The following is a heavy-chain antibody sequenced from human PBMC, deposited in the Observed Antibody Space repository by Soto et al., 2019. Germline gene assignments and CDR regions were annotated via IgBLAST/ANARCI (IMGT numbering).Heavy chain of an antibody. CDR3: ARANAGVGATGGFDY. J-gene: IGHJ4*02. CDR2: ISSSSSTI. D-gene: IGHD1-26*01. CDR1: GFTFSSYS. V-gene: IGHV3-48*02. Sequence: GGSLRLSCAASGFTFSSYSMNWVRQAPGKGLEWVSYISSSSSTIYYADSVKGRFTISRDNAKNSLYLQMNSLRDEDTAVYYCARANAGVGATGGFDYWGQGTLVTVSS.